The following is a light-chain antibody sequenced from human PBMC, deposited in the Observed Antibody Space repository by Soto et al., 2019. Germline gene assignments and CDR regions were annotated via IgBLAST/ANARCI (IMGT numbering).Light chain of an antibody. CDR1: SSAVGGYNI. CDR3: SSYTSFSTYV. V-gene: IGLV2-14*01. CDR2: EVS. Sequence: QSALTQPASVSGSPGQSITISCTGTSSAVGGYNIVSWYQSHPGKAPKVMIYEVSNRPSGVSNRFSGSESGDTASLTISGLQAEDEADYYCSSYTSFSTYVFGTGTKVTVL. J-gene: IGLJ1*01.